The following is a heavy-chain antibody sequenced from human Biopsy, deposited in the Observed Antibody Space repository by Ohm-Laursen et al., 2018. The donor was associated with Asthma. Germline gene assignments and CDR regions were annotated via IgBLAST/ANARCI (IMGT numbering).Heavy chain of an antibody. Sequence: SLRLSCAASGFCFSNYGMHWVRQAPGKGLDWVAVISFDGTNRNYTDSVKGRFTISRDNSRNTLHLEMNSLRAEDTAVYFCAKEVFPGWELRRGPDSWGQGTLVTVSS. CDR1: GFCFSNYG. J-gene: IGHJ4*02. CDR3: AKEVFPGWELRRGPDS. V-gene: IGHV3-30*18. D-gene: IGHD1-26*01. CDR2: ISFDGTNR.